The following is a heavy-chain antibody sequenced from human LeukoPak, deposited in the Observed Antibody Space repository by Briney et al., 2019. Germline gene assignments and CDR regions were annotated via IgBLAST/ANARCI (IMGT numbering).Heavy chain of an antibody. Sequence: ASVQVSCMSSGYTFTSYGIIWVRQPPGQGVEWMGLSSAYNGKTNYAQNLQGRVTMTTDTSTSTAYVDVRSLRSDDAAVYYCASGDPSGAYFDYWGQGTLVTVSS. CDR1: GYTFTSYG. J-gene: IGHJ4*02. CDR3: ASGDPSGAYFDY. D-gene: IGHD3-10*01. CDR2: SSAYNGKT. V-gene: IGHV1-18*01.